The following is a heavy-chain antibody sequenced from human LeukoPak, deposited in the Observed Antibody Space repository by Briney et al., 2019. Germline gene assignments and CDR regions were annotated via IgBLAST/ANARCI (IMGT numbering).Heavy chain of an antibody. D-gene: IGHD4-23*01. V-gene: IGHV3-33*01. Sequence: PGGSLRLSCAASGFTFSSYGMHWVRQAPGKGLEWVAVIWYDGSNKYYADSVKGRFTISRDNSKNTLYLQMNSLRAEDTAVYYCARQNYGGNSGLLYWGQGTLVTVSS. CDR1: GFTFSSYG. CDR2: IWYDGSNK. J-gene: IGHJ4*02. CDR3: ARQNYGGNSGLLY.